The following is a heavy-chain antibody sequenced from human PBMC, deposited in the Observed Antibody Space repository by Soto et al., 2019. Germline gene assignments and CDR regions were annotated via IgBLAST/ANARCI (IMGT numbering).Heavy chain of an antibody. CDR3: ARDQDYYGSGRPPAWFDP. CDR2: VIPIFGTA. D-gene: IGHD3-10*01. J-gene: IGHJ5*02. Sequence: QVQLVQSGTEVKKPGSSVKVSCKASGGTFSSYAISWVRQAPGQGLEWMGGVIPIFGTANYAQKFQGRVTITADESTSTAYMELSSLRSEDTAVYYCARDQDYYGSGRPPAWFDPWGQGTLVTVSS. V-gene: IGHV1-69*01. CDR1: GGTFSSYA.